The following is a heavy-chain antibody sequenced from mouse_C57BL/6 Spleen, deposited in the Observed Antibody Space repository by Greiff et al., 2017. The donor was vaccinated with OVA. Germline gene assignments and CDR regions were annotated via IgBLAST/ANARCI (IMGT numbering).Heavy chain of an antibody. Sequence: QVQLQQSGAELVKPGASVKLSCKASGYTFTSYWMHWVKQRPGQGLEWIGMIHPNSGSTNYNEKFKSKATLTVDKSSSTAYMQLSSLTSEDSAVYYCALAYYSNWYFDVWGTGTTVTVSS. V-gene: IGHV1-64*01. CDR2: IHPNSGST. CDR3: ALAYYSNWYFDV. J-gene: IGHJ1*03. D-gene: IGHD2-5*01. CDR1: GYTFTSYW.